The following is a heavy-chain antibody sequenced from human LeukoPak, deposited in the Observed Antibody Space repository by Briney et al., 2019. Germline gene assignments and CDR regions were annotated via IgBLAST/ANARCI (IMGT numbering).Heavy chain of an antibody. CDR2: ISAYNGNK. V-gene: IGHV1-18*04. J-gene: IGHJ4*02. CDR3: ARDGLVAVAGTLGY. Sequence: ASVKVSCKASGYTFTSYGINWVRQPPGPGLERMGCISAYNGNKNYAQKLQGRVNRTTDTSTSTAYMELRSLRSDDTAVYYGARDGLVAVAGTLGYWGQGTLVTVSS. CDR1: GYTFTSYG. D-gene: IGHD6-19*01.